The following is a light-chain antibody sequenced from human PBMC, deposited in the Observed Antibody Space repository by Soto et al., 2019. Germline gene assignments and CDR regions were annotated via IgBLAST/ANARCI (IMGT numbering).Light chain of an antibody. V-gene: IGLV2-14*03. CDR1: SSDVGGYNY. J-gene: IGLJ1*01. CDR2: DVS. CDR3: IAYTSSSTLYV. Sequence: QSALTQPASVSGSPGQSITISCTGTSSDVGGYNYVSWYQHHPGKAPKLMIYDVSHRPSGVSNRFSGSKSGYTASLTISGLQAEDEADYYCIAYTSSSTLYVFGTGTKLTVL.